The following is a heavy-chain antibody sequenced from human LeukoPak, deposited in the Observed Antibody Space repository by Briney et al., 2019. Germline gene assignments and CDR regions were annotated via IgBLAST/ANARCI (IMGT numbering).Heavy chain of an antibody. CDR2: IGSTGDT. Sequence: PGGSLRLSCVASGFNFSKTDMHWVRQATGKSLEWVSGIGSTGDTNYPGSVKGRFTISREIGKNSLYLQINGLRAEDTAVYYCASRTSWYYGLDVWGQGTTVTVSS. CDR1: GFNFSKTD. J-gene: IGHJ6*02. D-gene: IGHD1-1*01. CDR3: ASRTSWYYGLDV. V-gene: IGHV3-13*01.